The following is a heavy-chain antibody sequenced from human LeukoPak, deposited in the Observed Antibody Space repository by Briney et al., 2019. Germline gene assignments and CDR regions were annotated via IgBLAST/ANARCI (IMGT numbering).Heavy chain of an antibody. CDR1: GYTFTSYD. V-gene: IGHV1-8*01. CDR2: MNPNSGNT. D-gene: IGHD5-24*01. Sequence: ASVKVSCKASGYTFTSYDINWVRQATGQGLKWMGWMNPNSGNTGYAQKFQGRVTMTRNTSISTAYMELSSLRSEDTAVYYCARDQRDGYNLGYWGQGTLVTVSS. CDR3: ARDQRDGYNLGY. J-gene: IGHJ4*02.